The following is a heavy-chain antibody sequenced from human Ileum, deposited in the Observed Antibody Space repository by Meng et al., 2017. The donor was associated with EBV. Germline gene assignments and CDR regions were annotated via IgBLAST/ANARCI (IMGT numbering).Heavy chain of an antibody. J-gene: IGHJ5*02. CDR3: ASLTP. CDR2: ISSSGSPT. Sequence: VECGGGVVKPGWALRPSCAASGFSFRDYYMSWIRQAPGKGLEWIAYISSSGSPTYYVDSVKGRFTISRDNGKNSVYLQMDSLRVEDTAVYYCASLTPWGQGTLVTVSS. D-gene: IGHD3-9*01. CDR1: GFSFRDYY. V-gene: IGHV3-11*01.